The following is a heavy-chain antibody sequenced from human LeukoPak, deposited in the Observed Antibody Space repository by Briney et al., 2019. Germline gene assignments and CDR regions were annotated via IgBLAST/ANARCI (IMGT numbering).Heavy chain of an antibody. Sequence: GASVKVSCKASGGTFISYAISWVRQAPGQGLEWMGGIIPIFGTANYAQKFQGRVTITADESTSTAYMELSSLRSEDTAVYYCARDAGALYYYDGSSFDPWGQGTLVTVSS. D-gene: IGHD3-22*01. CDR3: ARDAGALYYYDGSSFDP. CDR1: GGTFISYA. V-gene: IGHV1-69*13. J-gene: IGHJ5*02. CDR2: IIPIFGTA.